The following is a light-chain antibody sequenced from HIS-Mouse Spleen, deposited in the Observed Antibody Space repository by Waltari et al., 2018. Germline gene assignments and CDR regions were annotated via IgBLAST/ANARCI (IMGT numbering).Light chain of an antibody. V-gene: IGKV1-9*01. CDR1: QGISSY. CDR2: AAS. J-gene: IGKJ1*01. CDR3: QQLNSYPPT. Sequence: DIQFTQSPSFLSASVGDRVTITCRASQGISSYLDWYQQKPGKDPKLLIYAASTLQSGVPSRFSGSGSGTEFTLTISSLQPEDFATYYCQQLNSYPPTFGQGTKVEIK.